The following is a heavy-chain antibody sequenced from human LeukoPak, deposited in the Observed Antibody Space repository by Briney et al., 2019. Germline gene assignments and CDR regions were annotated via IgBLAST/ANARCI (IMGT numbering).Heavy chain of an antibody. J-gene: IGHJ4*02. D-gene: IGHD6-19*01. CDR2: IGTAGGT. V-gene: IGHV3-13*01. CDR1: GFTFSSYG. Sequence: GGSLRLSCAASGFTFSSYGMHWVRQATGKGLEWVSGIGTAGGTYYPGSVKGRFTISRENAKNSLYLQMNSLRAGDTAVYYCARAQGSGWYDYWGQGTLVTVSS. CDR3: ARAQGSGWYDY.